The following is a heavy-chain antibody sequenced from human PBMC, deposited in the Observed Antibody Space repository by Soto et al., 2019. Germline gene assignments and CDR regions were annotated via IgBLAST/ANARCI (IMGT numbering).Heavy chain of an antibody. Sequence: EVQLLESGGGLVQPGGSLRLYCAASGFTFSSYAMSWVRQAPGKGLEWVSGSSGSGSTTYYADSVKGRFTISRDNSKNTLYLQMNSLRAEDTAVYYCAKDRKSGSGWYWDYWGQGTLVTVSS. CDR1: GFTFSSYA. J-gene: IGHJ4*02. D-gene: IGHD6-19*01. CDR2: SSGSGSTT. V-gene: IGHV3-23*01. CDR3: AKDRKSGSGWYWDY.